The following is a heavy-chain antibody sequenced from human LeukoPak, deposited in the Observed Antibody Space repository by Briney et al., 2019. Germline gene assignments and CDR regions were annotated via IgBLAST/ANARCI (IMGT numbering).Heavy chain of an antibody. CDR1: GFTFSDYY. CDR3: ARDARRYSYGLDD. Sequence: GGSLRLSCAASGFTFSDYYMSWIRQAPGKGLEWVSYISSSGSTIYYADSVKGRFTISRDNSQNTVYLQMNSLRAEDTAVYYCARDARRYSYGLDDWGQGTLVTVS. D-gene: IGHD5-18*01. J-gene: IGHJ4*02. V-gene: IGHV3-11*04. CDR2: ISSSGSTI.